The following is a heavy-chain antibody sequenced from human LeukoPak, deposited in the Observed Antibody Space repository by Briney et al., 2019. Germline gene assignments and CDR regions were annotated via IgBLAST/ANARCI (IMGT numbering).Heavy chain of an antibody. J-gene: IGHJ4*02. CDR2: ISSSGSTI. V-gene: IGHV3-48*03. Sequence: GGSLRLSCAASGFTFSIYEMNWVRQAPGKALEWVSYISSSGSTIYYAHSVKGRFTISRDNAKNSLYLQMNSLRAEDTAVYYCARARYYYDSSGHAFDYWGQGTLVTVSS. CDR3: ARARYYYDSSGHAFDY. D-gene: IGHD3-22*01. CDR1: GFTFSIYE.